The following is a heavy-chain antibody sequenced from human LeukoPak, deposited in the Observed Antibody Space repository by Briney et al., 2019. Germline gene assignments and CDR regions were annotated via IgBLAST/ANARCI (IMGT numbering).Heavy chain of an antibody. Sequence: GGSLRLSCAASGFTFSSYAMSWVRQAPGKGLAWVSAISGSGGSTYYADSVKGRFTISRDNSKNTLYLQMNSLRAEDTAVYYCAKDPYCSGGSCYLWDYYYYGLDVWGQGTTVPVSS. D-gene: IGHD2-15*01. CDR2: ISGSGGST. V-gene: IGHV3-23*01. CDR3: AKDPYCSGGSCYLWDYYYYGLDV. J-gene: IGHJ6*02. CDR1: GFTFSSYA.